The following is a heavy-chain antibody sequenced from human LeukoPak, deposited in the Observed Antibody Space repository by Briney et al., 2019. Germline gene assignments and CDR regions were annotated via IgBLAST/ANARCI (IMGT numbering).Heavy chain of an antibody. V-gene: IGHV4-39*07. CDR3: ARVGYYYYGMDV. CDR1: GGSISSSSYY. J-gene: IGHJ6*02. Sequence: SETLSLTCTVSGGSISSSSYYWGWIRQPPGKGLEWIGSIYYSGSTYYNPSLKSRVTISVDTSKNQFSLKLSSVTAADTAVYYCARVGYYYYGMDVWGQGTTVTVSS. CDR2: IYYSGST.